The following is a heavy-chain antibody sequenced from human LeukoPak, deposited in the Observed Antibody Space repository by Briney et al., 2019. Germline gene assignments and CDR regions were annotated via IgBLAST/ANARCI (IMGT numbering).Heavy chain of an antibody. CDR2: ISGSGGST. CDR3: AKVTTLEWLPIDAFDI. J-gene: IGHJ3*02. Sequence: PGGSLRLSCGASGFTFSSYAMSWVRQAPGKGLEWVSAISGSGGSTYYADSVKGRFTISRDNSKNTLYLQMNSLRAEDTAVYYCAKVTTLEWLPIDAFDIWGQGTMVTVSS. D-gene: IGHD3-3*01. V-gene: IGHV3-23*01. CDR1: GFTFSSYA.